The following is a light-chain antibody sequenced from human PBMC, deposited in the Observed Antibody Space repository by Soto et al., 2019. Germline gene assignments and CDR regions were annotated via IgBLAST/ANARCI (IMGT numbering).Light chain of an antibody. CDR3: QQCDSSPRT. CDR2: GAS. J-gene: IGKJ1*01. V-gene: IGKV3-20*01. CDR1: QSISSSY. Sequence: EIVLTQSPATLSLSPGERATLSCRASQSISSSYLAWYHQKPGQAPRLLIYGASSRATGIPDRFSGSGSGTNFTLTISSLDPEDFAVYYCQQCDSSPRTFGQGTKVDI.